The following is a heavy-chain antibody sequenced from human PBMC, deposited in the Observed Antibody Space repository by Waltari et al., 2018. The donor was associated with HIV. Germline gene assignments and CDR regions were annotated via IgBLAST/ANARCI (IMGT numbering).Heavy chain of an antibody. D-gene: IGHD5-18*01. CDR1: GFTFSSYG. J-gene: IGHJ4*02. V-gene: IGHV3-33*01. Sequence: QVQLVESGGGVVQPGRSLRLSCAASGFTFSSYGLHWVRQAPGKGLEWGAVIWYDGSNKYYADSVKGRFTISRDNSKNTLYLQMNSLRAEDTAVYYCARGGYSYSLDYWGQGTLVTVSS. CDR3: ARGGYSYSLDY. CDR2: IWYDGSNK.